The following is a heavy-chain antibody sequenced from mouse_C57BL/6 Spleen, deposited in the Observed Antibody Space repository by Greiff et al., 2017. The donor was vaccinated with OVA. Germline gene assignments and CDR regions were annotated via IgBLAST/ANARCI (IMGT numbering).Heavy chain of an antibody. Sequence: QVQLKQPGAELVRPGSSVKLSCKASGYTFTSYWMDWVKQRPGQGLEWIGNIYPSDSETHYNQKFKDKATLTVDKSSSTAYMQLSSLTSEDSAVYYCAREGTSTVVAFDYWGQGTTLTVSS. CDR3: AREGTSTVVAFDY. CDR1: GYTFTSYW. V-gene: IGHV1-61*01. D-gene: IGHD1-1*01. J-gene: IGHJ2*01. CDR2: IYPSDSET.